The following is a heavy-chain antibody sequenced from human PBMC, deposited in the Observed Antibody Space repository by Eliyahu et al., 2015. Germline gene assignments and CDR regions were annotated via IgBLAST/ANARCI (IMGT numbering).Heavy chain of an antibody. V-gene: IGHV3-48*02. CDR2: ISSSSSTI. Sequence: EGQLVESGGGLVQPGGSLRLSCVVSGFTFSRYTMNWVRQAPGRTLEWVSYISSSSSTIYYADSVKGRFTISRDNAKHSLYLQMNSLRDEDTAVYYCARMFDFWGQGTLVTVSS. CDR1: GFTFSRYT. CDR3: ARMFDF. J-gene: IGHJ4*02.